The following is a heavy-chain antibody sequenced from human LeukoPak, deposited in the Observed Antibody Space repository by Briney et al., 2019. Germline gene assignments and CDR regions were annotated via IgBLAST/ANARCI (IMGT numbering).Heavy chain of an antibody. CDR1: GFTFSSDY. V-gene: IGHV3-53*01. CDR2: IYSGGRT. J-gene: IGHJ6*02. CDR3: ASSVAHSTYYDFWSGYSLALGGMDV. D-gene: IGHD3-3*01. Sequence: GGSLRLSCAASGFTFSSDYMSWVRQAPGKGLEWVSVIYSGGRTYHADSVKGRFTISRDNSKNMVYFQMNSLRVEDTAVYYCASSVAHSTYYDFWSGYSLALGGMDVWGQGTTVTVSS.